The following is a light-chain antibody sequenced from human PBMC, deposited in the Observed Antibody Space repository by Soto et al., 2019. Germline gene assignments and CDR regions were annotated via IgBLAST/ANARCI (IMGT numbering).Light chain of an antibody. CDR2: AAS. V-gene: IGKV3-20*01. Sequence: EIVLTQSPGTLSLSPGDRATLSCRSSHSINTSFLAWFQQKPGQAPRLLIYAASTRATGIPDRFSGSASETAFNLTINRLEPEDSAVYYCQQYASAPFSLGPGTKVDLK. J-gene: IGKJ3*01. CDR1: HSINTSF. CDR3: QQYASAPFS.